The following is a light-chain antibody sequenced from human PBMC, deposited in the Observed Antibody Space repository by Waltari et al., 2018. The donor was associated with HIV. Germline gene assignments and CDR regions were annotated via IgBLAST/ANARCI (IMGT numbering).Light chain of an antibody. CDR3: QKYNTAPYT. V-gene: IGKV1-27*01. CDR2: AAS. Sequence: DIQMTQSPSSLSVSVGDRVIITCRASQDISNNLAWYQQKPGTVPKRLIYAASTLQSGVPSRFSGSGSGTDFTLTIDSLQPEDIATYYCQKYNTAPYTFGQGTNLEI. CDR1: QDISNN. J-gene: IGKJ2*01.